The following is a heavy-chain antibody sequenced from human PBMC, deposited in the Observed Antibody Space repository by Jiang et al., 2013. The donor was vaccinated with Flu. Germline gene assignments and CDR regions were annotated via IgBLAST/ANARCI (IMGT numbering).Heavy chain of an antibody. CDR1: GYNFITYW. V-gene: IGHV5-51*01. Sequence: SCKGSGYNFITYWIGWVRQMPGKGLEWMGMIHPDDSDTIYSPSFQGQVIISADKSTATAYLQWSSLKASDTAIYYCARHPGYAAVTGTGSWFDPWGQGTLVTVSS. D-gene: IGHD6-19*01. CDR2: IHPDDSDT. CDR3: ARHPGYAAVTGTGSWFDP. J-gene: IGHJ5*02.